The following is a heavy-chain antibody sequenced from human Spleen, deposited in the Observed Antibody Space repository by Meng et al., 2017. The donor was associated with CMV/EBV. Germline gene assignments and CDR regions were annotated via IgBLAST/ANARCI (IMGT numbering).Heavy chain of an antibody. J-gene: IGHJ4*02. CDR2: ISYDGTSE. CDR1: GFTFNSDA. CDR3: AREGSSYFDY. D-gene: IGHD6-13*01. Sequence: HLVESGGGVVQPGRSLRLSCAASGFTFNSDAIHWVRQGPGKGLEWVAVISYDGTSEYYADSLKGRFSISRDNSKNRLYLQMNSLRAEDTAVYYCAREGSSYFDYWGQGTLVTVSS. V-gene: IGHV3-30-3*01.